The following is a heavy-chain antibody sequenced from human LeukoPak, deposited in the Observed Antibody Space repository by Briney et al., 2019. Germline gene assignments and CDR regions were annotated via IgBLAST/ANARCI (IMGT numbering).Heavy chain of an antibody. CDR3: ARDWAYCGGDCPRGAFDI. V-gene: IGHV1-69*13. D-gene: IGHD2-21*02. J-gene: IGHJ3*02. CDR2: IIPIFGTA. CDR1: GGTFSSYA. Sequence: SVKVSCKASGGTFSSYAISWVRQAPGQGLEWMGGIIPIFGTANYAQKFQGRVTITADESTSTAYMELSSLRSEDTAVYYCARDWAYCGGDCPRGAFDIWGQGTMVTVSS.